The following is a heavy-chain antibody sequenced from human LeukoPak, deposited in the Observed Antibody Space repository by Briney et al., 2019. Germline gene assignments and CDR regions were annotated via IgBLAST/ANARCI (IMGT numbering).Heavy chain of an antibody. V-gene: IGHV3-21*01. D-gene: IGHD2-2*01. CDR1: GFTVSSNY. Sequence: GGSLRLSCAASGFTVSSNYMSWVRRAPGKGLEWVSSICSTSRCIFYADSVKGRFTISRDNAKSSLYLQMNDLRAEDTAVYYCVRHGDTDSCLANWGQGTLVTVSS. J-gene: IGHJ4*02. CDR2: ICSTSRCI. CDR3: VRHGDTDSCLAN.